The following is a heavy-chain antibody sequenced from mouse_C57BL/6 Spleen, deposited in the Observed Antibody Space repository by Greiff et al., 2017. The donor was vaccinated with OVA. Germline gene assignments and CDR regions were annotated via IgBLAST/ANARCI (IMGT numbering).Heavy chain of an antibody. V-gene: IGHV1-64*01. CDR2: IHPNSGST. Sequence: VQLQQPGAELVKPGASVKLSCKASGYTFTSYWMHWVKQRPGQGLEWIGMIHPNSGSTNYNEKFKSKATLTVDKSSSTAYMQLSSLTSEDSAVYYCARVDYGYYFDDWGKGTTLTVSS. J-gene: IGHJ2*01. CDR3: ARVDYGYYFDD. CDR1: GYTFTSYW. D-gene: IGHD1-1*01.